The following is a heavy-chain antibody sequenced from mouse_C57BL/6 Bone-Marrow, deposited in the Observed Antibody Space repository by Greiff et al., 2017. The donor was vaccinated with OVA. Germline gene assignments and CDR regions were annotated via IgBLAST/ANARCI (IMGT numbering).Heavy chain of an antibody. Sequence: EVNVVESGGDLVKPGGSLKLSCAASGFTFSSYGMSWVRQTPDKRLEWVATISSGGSYTYYPDSVKGRFTISRDNAKNTLYLQMSSLKSEDTAMYYCARREPLRRYFDYWGQGTTLTVSS. CDR1: GFTFSSYG. J-gene: IGHJ2*01. D-gene: IGHD6-1*01. CDR2: ISSGGSYT. V-gene: IGHV5-6*02. CDR3: ARREPLRRYFDY.